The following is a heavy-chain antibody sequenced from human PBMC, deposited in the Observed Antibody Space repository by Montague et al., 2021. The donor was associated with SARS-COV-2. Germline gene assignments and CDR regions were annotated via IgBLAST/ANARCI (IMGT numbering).Heavy chain of an antibody. CDR2: VNQSGTT. V-gene: IGHV4-34*01. Sequence: SETLSLTCAISGGSFSNYYWSWIRQPPGKGLEWIGEVNQSGTTIYNPSVKSGVTISEDTSKNQFYLRLNSVTAADTAVYYCARGYDYVWGSYRYLHWFDPWGQGTLATVSS. J-gene: IGHJ5*02. CDR3: ARGYDYVWGSYRYLHWFDP. CDR1: GGSFSNYY. D-gene: IGHD3-16*02.